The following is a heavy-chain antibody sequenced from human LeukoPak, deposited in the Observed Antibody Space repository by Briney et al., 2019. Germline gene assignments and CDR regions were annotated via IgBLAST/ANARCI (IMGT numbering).Heavy chain of an antibody. D-gene: IGHD3-22*01. CDR1: GFTVSSNY. J-gene: IGHJ5*02. CDR2: IYSGGST. Sequence: PGGSLRLSCAASGFTVSSNYMSWVRQAPGKGLEWVSVIYSGGSTNYADSVKGRFTISRDNSKNTLNLQMNSLRAEDTAVYYCARDLGQYYDTSDNWFDPWGQGTLVTVSS. V-gene: IGHV3-53*01. CDR3: ARDLGQYYDTSDNWFDP.